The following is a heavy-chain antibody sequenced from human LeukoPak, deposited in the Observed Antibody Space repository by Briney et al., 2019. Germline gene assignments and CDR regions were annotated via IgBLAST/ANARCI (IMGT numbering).Heavy chain of an antibody. J-gene: IGHJ4*02. CDR1: GFTFSRFW. CDR3: ARGSSSGWYYYFDY. Sequence: PGGSLRLSCEASGFTFSRFWMSWVRQAPGKGLEWVANIKQDGSERYYVDSVKGRFTISRDNAKNSLYLQMSSLRAEDTALYYCARGSSSGWYYYFDYWGQGTLVTVSS. CDR2: IKQDGSER. D-gene: IGHD6-19*01. V-gene: IGHV3-7*01.